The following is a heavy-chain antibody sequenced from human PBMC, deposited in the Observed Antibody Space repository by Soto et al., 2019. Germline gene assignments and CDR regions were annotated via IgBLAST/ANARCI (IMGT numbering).Heavy chain of an antibody. D-gene: IGHD6-13*01. CDR2: IIPIFGTT. Sequence: QVQLVQSGAEVKEPGSSVKVSCKASGGTLSNNAISWVRQAPGQGLEWMGGIIPIFGTTNYAQKFQGRLTSTADESTSTGYMELRSLRSEDTAVYYCARPRQQLVLLQYYYPRDFWGQGTTVTVSS. CDR3: ARPRQQLVLLQYYYPRDF. J-gene: IGHJ6*02. CDR1: GGTLSNNA. V-gene: IGHV1-69*01.